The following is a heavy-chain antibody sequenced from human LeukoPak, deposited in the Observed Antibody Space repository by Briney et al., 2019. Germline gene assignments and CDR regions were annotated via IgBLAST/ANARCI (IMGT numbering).Heavy chain of an antibody. V-gene: IGHV3-23*01. D-gene: IGHD4-11*01. CDR2: ISGSGGST. CDR1: GFTFSSYA. J-gene: IGHJ5*02. CDR3: AKDLHVDSNYDWFDP. Sequence: GGSLRLSCAASGFTFSSYAMSWVRQAPGKGLEWVSAISGSGGSTYYADSVKGRFTISRDNSKNTLYLQMNSLRAEDTAVYYCAKDLHVDSNYDWFDPWGQGTLVTVSS.